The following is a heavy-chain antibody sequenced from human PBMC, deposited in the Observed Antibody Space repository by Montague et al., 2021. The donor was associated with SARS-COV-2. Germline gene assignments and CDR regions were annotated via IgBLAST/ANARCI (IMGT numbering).Heavy chain of an antibody. CDR1: GFTFSSHG. CDR2: IHGRGDGT. V-gene: IGHV3-23*01. D-gene: IGHD1-14*01. CDR3: ARDQNHGMDV. J-gene: IGHJ6*02. Sequence: SLRLSCEASGFTFSSHGMYWVRQPPGKGLEWVSEIHGRGDGTYYADSVKGRFTISRDNSKNTLYLQMNSLRVEDTAVYYCARDQNHGMDVWGQGTTVIVSS.